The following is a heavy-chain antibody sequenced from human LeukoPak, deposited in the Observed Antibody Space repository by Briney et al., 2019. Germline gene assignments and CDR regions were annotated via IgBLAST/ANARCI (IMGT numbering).Heavy chain of an antibody. CDR1: GYTFTGYY. CDR2: INPNSGGT. J-gene: IGHJ4*02. D-gene: IGHD6-19*01. Sequence: ASVKVSCKASGYTFTGYYMHWVRQAPGQGLEWMGWINPNSGGTNYAQKFQGRVTMTRDTSISTAYMELSRLRSDDTAAYYCAREPGIAVAGTLGSDYWGQGTLVTVSS. CDR3: AREPGIAVAGTLGSDY. V-gene: IGHV1-2*02.